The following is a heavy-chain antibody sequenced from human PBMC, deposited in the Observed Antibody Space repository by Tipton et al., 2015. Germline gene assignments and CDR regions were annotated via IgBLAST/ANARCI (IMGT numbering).Heavy chain of an antibody. CDR3: ARERDSINRGLDY. CDR2: IYYSGST. Sequence: TLSLTCTVSGDSISSYYWSWIRQPPGKGLEWIGYIYYSGSTNYNPSLKSRVTISVDTSKNQFSLKLSSVTAADTAVYYCARERDSINRGLDYWGQGTLVTVSS. V-gene: IGHV4-59*01. CDR1: GDSISSYY. J-gene: IGHJ4*02. D-gene: IGHD3-22*01.